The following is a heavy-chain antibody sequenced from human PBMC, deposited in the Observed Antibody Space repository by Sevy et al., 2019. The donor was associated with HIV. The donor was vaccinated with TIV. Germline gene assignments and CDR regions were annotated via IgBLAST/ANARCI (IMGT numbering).Heavy chain of an antibody. CDR2: SFHSGNT. Sequence: SETLSLTCVVSGDSIDSSYWWTWVRQSPGKGLEWIGESFHSGNTNYCPSLKSRVTISVDKSKNHFSLKLTSVTAADTAVYYCATASPDSSRWDPYFDNWGQGTLVTVSS. V-gene: IGHV4-4*02. CDR1: GDSIDSSYW. J-gene: IGHJ4*02. CDR3: ATASPDSSRWDPYFDN. D-gene: IGHD6-13*01.